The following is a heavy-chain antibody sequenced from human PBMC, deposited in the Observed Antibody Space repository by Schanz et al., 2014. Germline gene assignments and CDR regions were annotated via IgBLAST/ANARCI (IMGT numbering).Heavy chain of an antibody. CDR3: ARGIPYCSSTSCSGLDAYDV. J-gene: IGHJ3*01. CDR2: ISAYNGHT. Sequence: QGQLVQSGAEVKKPGASVKVSCKASGYTFTSYGITWVRQAPGQGLEWMGWISAYNGHTTYAQKFQGRVTMTTGTSMSTAYMELRNVRYDDTAMYYCARGIPYCSSTSCSGLDAYDVWGQGTLVTDSS. D-gene: IGHD2-2*01. CDR1: GYTFTSYG. V-gene: IGHV1-18*01.